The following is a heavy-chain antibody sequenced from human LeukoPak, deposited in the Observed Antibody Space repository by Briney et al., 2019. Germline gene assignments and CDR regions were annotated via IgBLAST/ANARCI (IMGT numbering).Heavy chain of an antibody. CDR2: MNPNSGNT. D-gene: IGHD2-2*01. CDR1: GYTFTSYD. CDR3: VRVGPTDCSSTSCSSSFDY. V-gene: IGHV1-8*01. J-gene: IGHJ4*02. Sequence: ASVKVSCKASGYTFTSYDINWVRQATGQGLEWMGWMNPNSGNTGYAQKFQGRVTMTRNTSISTAYMELSSLRSEDTAVYYCVRVGPTDCSSTSCSSSFDYWGQGTLVTVSS.